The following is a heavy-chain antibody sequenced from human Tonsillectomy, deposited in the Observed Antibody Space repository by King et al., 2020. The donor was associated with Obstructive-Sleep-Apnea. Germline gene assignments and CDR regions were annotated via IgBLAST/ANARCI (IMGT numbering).Heavy chain of an antibody. CDR1: GFTFSSYA. J-gene: IGHJ4*02. D-gene: IGHD6-6*01. Sequence: VQLVESGGGLVQLGGSVRLSCAACGFTFSSYAMSWVGQAPGRGREWVEAISGSGGSTYYADPVKGRFTISRDNSKNTLYLQMNSLRAEDTAVYYCAKDPPRIAARREFDYWGQGTLVTVSS. V-gene: IGHV3-23*04. CDR2: ISGSGGST. CDR3: AKDPPRIAARREFDY.